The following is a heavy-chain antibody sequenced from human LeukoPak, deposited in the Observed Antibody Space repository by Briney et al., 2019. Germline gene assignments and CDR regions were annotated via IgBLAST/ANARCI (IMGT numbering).Heavy chain of an antibody. D-gene: IGHD5-24*01. V-gene: IGHV4-59*01. CDR1: DGSISNYY. Sequence: PSKTLSLTCTVSDGSISNYYWSWIRQPPGQGLEWIGYVHYTGNTNYNPSLKSRLTISEDTSKNQFSLKLSSVTAADTAVYYCARESRREGYRFDYWGQGTLVTVSS. J-gene: IGHJ4*02. CDR3: ARESRREGYRFDY. CDR2: VHYTGNT.